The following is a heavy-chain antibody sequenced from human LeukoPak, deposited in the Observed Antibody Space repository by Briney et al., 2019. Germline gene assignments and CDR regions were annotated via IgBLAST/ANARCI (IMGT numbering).Heavy chain of an antibody. D-gene: IGHD4-23*01. J-gene: IGHJ4*02. V-gene: IGHV3-30-3*01. CDR2: ISYDGSDK. CDR3: ARDLGGNSFDY. Sequence: GGSLRLSCAASGFTFSRYAMHWVRQAPGKGLDWVAVISYDGSDKYYGDSVKGRFTISRDNSKNTLYLQMNSLRADDTAVYYCARDLGGNSFDYWGQGTLVTVSS. CDR1: GFTFSRYA.